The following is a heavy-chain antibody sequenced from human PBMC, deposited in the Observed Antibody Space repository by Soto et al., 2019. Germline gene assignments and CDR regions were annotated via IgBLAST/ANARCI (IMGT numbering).Heavy chain of an antibody. J-gene: IGHJ6*02. D-gene: IGHD1-26*01. Sequence: EVQLVESGGGLVEPGGSLRLSCAASGFNFINAWMHWVRQAPGKGLEWVGRIKSKADGETTDYAAPVKGRFIISRDDSKHTLYLQINSLKMEDTAVYYCSALGVWGQGTTVTVSS. CDR2: IKSKADGETT. CDR1: GFNFINAW. V-gene: IGHV3-15*07. CDR3: SALGV.